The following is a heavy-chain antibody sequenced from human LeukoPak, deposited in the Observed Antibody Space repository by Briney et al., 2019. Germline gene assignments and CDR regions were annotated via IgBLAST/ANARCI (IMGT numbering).Heavy chain of an antibody. D-gene: IGHD6-13*01. V-gene: IGHV4-38-2*02. J-gene: IGHJ1*01. CDR3: ASQYSSSWFSVSGAEYFQH. CDR2: IYHSGGT. CDR1: AYSISSGYY. Sequence: SETLSLTCIVSAYSISSGYYWGWIRQPPGKGLEWIGSIYHSGGTYYNPSLKSRVTISIDTSKNHFSLKLSSVTAADTAVYYCASQYSSSWFSVSGAEYFQHWGQGTLVTVSS.